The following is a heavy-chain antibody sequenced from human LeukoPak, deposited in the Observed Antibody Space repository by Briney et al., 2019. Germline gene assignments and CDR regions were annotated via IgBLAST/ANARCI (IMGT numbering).Heavy chain of an antibody. J-gene: IGHJ4*02. CDR2: INPNTGGT. D-gene: IGHD3-16*01. CDR3: AREGPKGDFIDY. CDR1: GYTFTGYY. V-gene: IGHV1-2*05. Sequence: ASVKVSCKASGYTFTGYYMHWVRQAPGQGLEWMGRINPNTGGTNYAQKFQGRVTMTRDTSISTAYMELSRLRSDDTDVYYCAREGPKGDFIDYWGQGTLVTVSS.